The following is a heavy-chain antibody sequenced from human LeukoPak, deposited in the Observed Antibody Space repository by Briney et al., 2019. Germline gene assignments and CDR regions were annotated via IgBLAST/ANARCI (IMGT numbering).Heavy chain of an antibody. CDR3: AKDPYYDSSGYYPRYFDY. D-gene: IGHD3-22*01. Sequence: GGSLRLSCAASGFTFSSYAMSWVRQAPGKGPEWVSAISGSGGSTYYADSVKGRFTISRDNSKNTLYLQMNSLRAEDTAVYYCAKDPYYDSSGYYPRYFDYWGQGTLVTVSS. CDR1: GFTFSSYA. CDR2: ISGSGGST. J-gene: IGHJ4*02. V-gene: IGHV3-23*01.